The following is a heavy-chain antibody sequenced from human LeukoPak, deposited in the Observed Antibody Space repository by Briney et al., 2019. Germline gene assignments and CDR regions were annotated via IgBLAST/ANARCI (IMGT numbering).Heavy chain of an antibody. V-gene: IGHV3-9*01. D-gene: IGHD3-10*01. CDR3: ARPLRHVLLWFGELNP. CDR1: GFTFDDYA. J-gene: IGHJ5*02. CDR2: ISWNSGSI. Sequence: GRSLRLSCAASGFTFDDYAMHWVRQAPGKGLEWVSGISWNSGSIGYADSVKGRFTISRDNAKNSLYLQMNSLRAEDTALYYCARPLRHVLLWFGELNPWGQGTLVTVSS.